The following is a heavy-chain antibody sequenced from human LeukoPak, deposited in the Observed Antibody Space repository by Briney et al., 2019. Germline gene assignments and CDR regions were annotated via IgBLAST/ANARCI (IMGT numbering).Heavy chain of an antibody. CDR1: GFTFSSYV. J-gene: IGHJ3*02. D-gene: IGHD3-3*01. Sequence: GRSLRLSCAASGFTFSSYVMHWVRQAPGKGLEWVAFIWYDGSNKYYADSVKGRFTISRDNSKNTLYLQMNSLRAEDTAVYYCARGDLFEGAFDIWGQGTMVTVSS. CDR3: ARGDLFEGAFDI. V-gene: IGHV3-33*01. CDR2: IWYDGSNK.